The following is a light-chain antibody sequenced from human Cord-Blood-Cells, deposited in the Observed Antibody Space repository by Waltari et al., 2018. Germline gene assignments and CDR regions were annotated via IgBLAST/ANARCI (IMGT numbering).Light chain of an antibody. V-gene: IGKV3-11*01. J-gene: IGKJ1*01. CDR3: QQRSNWPWT. CDR1: QSVSRN. Sequence: DIVLTQSPATLSLSPGERATLSCRASQSVSRNLAWYQQKPGQAPRHLIYDASNRATGIPARFSGSGSGTDFTLTISSLEPEDFAVYYCQQRSNWPWTFGQGTKVEIK. CDR2: DAS.